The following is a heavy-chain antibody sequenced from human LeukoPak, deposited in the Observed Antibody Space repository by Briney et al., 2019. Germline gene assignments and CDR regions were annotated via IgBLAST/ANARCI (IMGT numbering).Heavy chain of an antibody. J-gene: IGHJ6*03. CDR3: AKRGIAAASDYYYYMDV. V-gene: IGHV3-23*01. D-gene: IGHD6-13*01. CDR1: GFTFSGYA. CDR2: ISGSGGST. Sequence: PGGSLRLSCAASGFTFSGYAMSWVRQAPGKGLEWVSAISGSGGSTYYADSVKGRFTISRDNSKNTLYLQMNSLRAEDTAVYYCAKRGIAAASDYYYYMDVWGKGTTVVISS.